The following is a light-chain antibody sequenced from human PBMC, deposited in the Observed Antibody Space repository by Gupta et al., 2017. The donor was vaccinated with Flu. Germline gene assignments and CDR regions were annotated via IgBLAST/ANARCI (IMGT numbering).Light chain of an antibody. Sequence: SALTPPPSASWSPGQSVTFSCTGTTSNVGGYNYVSWYQQHPGKAPKLIIYEVNKRPSGVPDRFSGSKSGNTASLTVSGLQAEDEADYYCCSYGGSKFFGGGTKLTVL. CDR1: TSNVGGYNY. V-gene: IGLV2-8*01. CDR3: CSYGGSKF. J-gene: IGLJ2*01. CDR2: EVN.